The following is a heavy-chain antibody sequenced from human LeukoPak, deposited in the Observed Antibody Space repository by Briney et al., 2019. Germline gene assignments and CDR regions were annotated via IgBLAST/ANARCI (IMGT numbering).Heavy chain of an antibody. D-gene: IGHD2-15*01. CDR3: ARAYCSGGSCYSEGYYFDY. CDR1: GGTFSSYA. V-gene: IGHV1-69*05. J-gene: IGHJ4*02. Sequence: ASVKVSCKASGGTFSSYAISWVRQAPGQGLEWMGGIIPIFGTANYAQKFQGRVTITTDKSTSTDYMELSSLRSEDTAVYYCARAYCSGGSCYSEGYYFDYWGQGTLVTVSS. CDR2: IIPIFGTA.